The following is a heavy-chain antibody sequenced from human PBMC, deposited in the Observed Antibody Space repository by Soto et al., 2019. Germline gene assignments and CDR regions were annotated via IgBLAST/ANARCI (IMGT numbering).Heavy chain of an antibody. CDR1: GFTVSSNY. D-gene: IGHD3-10*01. CDR2: IYSGGTT. CDR3: ARVNSDWFGFQD. Sequence: GGSLRLSCAASGFTVSSNYMSWVRQTPGKGPEWVSVIYSGGTTYYAVSVKGRFTLSRDTSKNTLSLQMNNLRAEDTAVYYCARVNSDWFGFQDWGRGTLVTVSS. V-gene: IGHV3-66*01. J-gene: IGHJ1*01.